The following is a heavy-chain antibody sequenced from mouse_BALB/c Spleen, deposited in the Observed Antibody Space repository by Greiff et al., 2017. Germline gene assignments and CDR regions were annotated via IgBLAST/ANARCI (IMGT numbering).Heavy chain of an antibody. CDR1: GVSLTSYG. CDR3: ARVGAYYRSRFGC. V-gene: IGHV2-9*02. D-gene: IGHD2-12*01. Sequence: VQLQESGPGLVAPSQSLSITGTGSGVSLTSYGVHWVGQPPGKGLEWLGVIWAGGSTKYNSALMSRLSISIDNSKSQVFLKMSSLETDDTAMYYCARVGAYYRSRFGCWGQGTGPHSVL. J-gene: IGHJ2*03. CDR2: IWAGGST.